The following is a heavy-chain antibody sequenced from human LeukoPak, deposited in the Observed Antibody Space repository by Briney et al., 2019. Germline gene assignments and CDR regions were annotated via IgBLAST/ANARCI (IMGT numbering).Heavy chain of an antibody. D-gene: IGHD6-25*01. CDR1: GGSISSSSYY. J-gene: IGHJ2*01. V-gene: IGHV4-39*01. CDR2: IYYSGST. CDR3: ARRRAIAPGYFDL. Sequence: SETLSLTCTVSGGSISSSSYYWGWIRQPPGKGLEWIGSIYYSGSTYYNPSLKSRVTISVDTSKNQFSLKLSSVTAADTAVYYCARRRAIAPGYFDLWSRGTLVTVSS.